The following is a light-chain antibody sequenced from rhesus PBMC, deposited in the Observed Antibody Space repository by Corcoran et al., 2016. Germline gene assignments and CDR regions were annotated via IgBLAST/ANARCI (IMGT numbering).Light chain of an antibody. Sequence: DIQMTQSPSSLSASVGDRVTVTCRASQGINKEVSWYQQKPGGAPLLLIPGASILQRGVSSRFSGSRSGTDYTLTISSLQPEDCATYYCLQDYSPPLTFGGGTKVEIK. CDR2: GAS. CDR1: QGINKE. J-gene: IGKJ4*01. CDR3: LQDYSPPLT. V-gene: IGKV1-94*01.